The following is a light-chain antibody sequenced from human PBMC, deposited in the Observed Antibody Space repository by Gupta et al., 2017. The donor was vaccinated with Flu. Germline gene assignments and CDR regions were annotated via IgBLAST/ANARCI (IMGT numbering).Light chain of an antibody. V-gene: IGKV1-5*03. J-gene: IGKJ1*01. CDR1: QSISTW. Sequence: DIQMTQSPSTLSASVGDRVTITCRASQSISTWLAWYQQKPGKAPKLLIYKASSLESGVPSRFSGSRSGTEFTLTISSLQPDDFATYYCQQDNSYPRTFGQGTKVEIK. CDR2: KAS. CDR3: QQDNSYPRT.